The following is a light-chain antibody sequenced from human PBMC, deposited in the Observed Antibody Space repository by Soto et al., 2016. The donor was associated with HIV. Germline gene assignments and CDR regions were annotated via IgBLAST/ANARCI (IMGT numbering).Light chain of an antibody. Sequence: SYELTQPPSVSVAPEKTARITCGGNNIGSKSVHWHQQKPGQAPVLVVYDDSHRPSGIPERFSGSNSGNTATLTITRVEAGDEADYYCQVWDSSSAHPVFGGGTKLTVL. CDR1: NIGSKS. CDR2: DDS. J-gene: IGLJ2*01. V-gene: IGLV3-21*03. CDR3: QVWDSSSAHPV.